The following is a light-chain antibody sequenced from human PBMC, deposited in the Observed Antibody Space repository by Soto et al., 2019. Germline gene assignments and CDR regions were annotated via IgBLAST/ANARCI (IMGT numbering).Light chain of an antibody. J-gene: IGLJ2*01. V-gene: IGLV3-1*01. Sequence: ELTQPPSVSVSPGQTASITCFGDELGDKYAFWYQQKPGQSPVLVISQDTERPSGIPERFSGSNSGNTATLTISGTQAMDEADYYCQAWDTSTVVFGGGTKVTVL. CDR1: ELGDKY. CDR2: QDT. CDR3: QAWDTSTVV.